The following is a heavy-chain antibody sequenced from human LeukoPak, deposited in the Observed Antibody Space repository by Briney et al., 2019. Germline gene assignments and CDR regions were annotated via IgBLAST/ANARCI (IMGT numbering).Heavy chain of an antibody. V-gene: IGHV4-34*01. J-gene: IGHJ4*02. D-gene: IGHD5-18*01. Sequence: PSETLSLTCAVYGGSFSGYYWSWIRQPPGKGLEWIGEINHSGSTNYNPSLKSRVTISVDTSKNQSSLKLSSVTAADTAVYYCARGKRYSSGYFDYWGQGTLVTVSS. CDR1: GGSFSGYY. CDR3: ARGKRYSSGYFDY. CDR2: INHSGST.